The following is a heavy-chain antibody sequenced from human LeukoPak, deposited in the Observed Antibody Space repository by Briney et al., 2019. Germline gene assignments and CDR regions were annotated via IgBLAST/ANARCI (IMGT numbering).Heavy chain of an antibody. CDR2: ISYDGSNK. CDR1: GFTFSSYA. Sequence: GGSLRLSCAASGFTFSSYAMHWVRQAPGKGLEWMSVISYDGSNKYFADSVKGRFTISRDNSKNTLYLQMNSLRAEDTAVYYCARDSRVVPAAMPPLLYYYYYYYMDVWGKGTTVTVSS. D-gene: IGHD2-2*01. V-gene: IGHV3-30*04. J-gene: IGHJ6*03. CDR3: ARDSRVVPAAMPPLLYYYYYYYMDV.